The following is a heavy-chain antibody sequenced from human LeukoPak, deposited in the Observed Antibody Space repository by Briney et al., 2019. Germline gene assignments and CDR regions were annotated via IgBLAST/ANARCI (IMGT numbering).Heavy chain of an antibody. V-gene: IGHV3-30-3*01. Sequence: GGSLRLSCAASGFTFSSYAMHWVRQAPGKGLEWVAVISYDGSNKYYADSVKGRFTISRDNSKNTLYLQMNSLRAEDTAVYYCASLNWNDGGKGGFDAFDIWGQGTMVTVSS. J-gene: IGHJ3*02. CDR1: GFTFSSYA. CDR3: ASLNWNDGGKGGFDAFDI. D-gene: IGHD1-1*01. CDR2: ISYDGSNK.